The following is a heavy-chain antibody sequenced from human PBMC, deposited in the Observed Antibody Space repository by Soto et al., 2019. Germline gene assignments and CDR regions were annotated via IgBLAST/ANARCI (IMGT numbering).Heavy chain of an antibody. CDR1: GGSFSGYY. CDR2: ITHSGIT. CDR3: GGDHQFGSGYNRKHYYEGMAV. Sequence: SETLSLTCAVYGGSFSGYYWTWIRQPPGKGLEWIGEITHSGITNYNPSLKSRVTISVDTSKNQFSLKLSSVTAADTAVYYCGGDHQFGSGYNRKHYYEGMAVFCRRNTVAF. D-gene: IGHD3-3*01. V-gene: IGHV4-34*01. J-gene: IGHJ6*02.